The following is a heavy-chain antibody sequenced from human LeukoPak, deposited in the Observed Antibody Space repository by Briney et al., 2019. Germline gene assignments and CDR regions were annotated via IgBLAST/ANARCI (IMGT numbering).Heavy chain of an antibody. CDR1: GGSIRSSDYY. D-gene: IGHD6-13*01. J-gene: IGHJ4*02. V-gene: IGHV4-39*07. CDR3: ATPGYPY. CDR2: IYYSGST. Sequence: SETLSLTCTVSGGSIRSSDYYWAWIRQPPGKGLEWIGSIYYSGSTYYYPSLKSRVTISVDTSKNQFSLKLSSVTAADTAVYYCATPGYPYWGQGTLVTVSS.